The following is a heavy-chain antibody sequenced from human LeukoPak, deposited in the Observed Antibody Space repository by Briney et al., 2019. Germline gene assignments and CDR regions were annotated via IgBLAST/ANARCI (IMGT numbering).Heavy chain of an antibody. D-gene: IGHD3-9*01. CDR3: QRTEYDILTGYPFDY. Sequence: GESLKISCKGSGYSFTSYWIGWVRQMPGKGLEWMGIIYPGDSDTRYSPSFQGQVTISADKSISTAYLQWSSLKASDTAMYYCQRTEYDILTGYPFDYWGQGTLVTVSS. CDR1: GYSFTSYW. V-gene: IGHV5-51*01. CDR2: IYPGDSDT. J-gene: IGHJ4*02.